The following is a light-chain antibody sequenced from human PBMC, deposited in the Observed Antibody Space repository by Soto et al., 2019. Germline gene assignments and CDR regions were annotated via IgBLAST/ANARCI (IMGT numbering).Light chain of an antibody. V-gene: IGKV1-27*01. J-gene: IGKJ5*01. CDR1: QGIGNF. CDR3: QKYSSVIT. Sequence: DIQLTQSPSSLSASVGDRVTITCRASQGIGNFLAWYQQKPGKVPKLLISAASSLQSGVPSRFSGRGSGTDFTLTSTSLQPEDVATYYCQKYSSVITFGQGTRLEIK. CDR2: AAS.